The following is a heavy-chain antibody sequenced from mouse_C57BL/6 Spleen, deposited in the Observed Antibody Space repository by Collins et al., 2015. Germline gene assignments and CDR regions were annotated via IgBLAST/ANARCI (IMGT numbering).Heavy chain of an antibody. D-gene: IGHD2-12*01. Sequence: DVQLQESGPGLVKPSQSLSLTCSVTGYSITSGYYWNWIRQFPGNKLEWMGYISYDGSNNYNPCLKNRISITRDTSKNQFFLKLNSVTTEDTATYYCARDVSYYSSAWFPYWGQGTLVTVSA. CDR1: GYSITSGYY. CDR3: ARDVSYYSSAWFPY. V-gene: IGHV3-6*01. J-gene: IGHJ3*01. CDR2: ISYDGSN.